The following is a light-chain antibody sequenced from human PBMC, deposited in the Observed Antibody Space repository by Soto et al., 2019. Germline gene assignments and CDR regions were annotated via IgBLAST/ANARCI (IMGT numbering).Light chain of an antibody. J-gene: IGKJ5*01. Sequence: EIVLTQSPGTLSLSPGERATLSCRASQSVSNNYLVWYQQRAGQAPRSLSFGASRRAYGIPDRFSGSGSVTDFTLTISRLEPEDFAVYYFQQYSSSPITFGQGTRLEIK. CDR1: QSVSNNY. V-gene: IGKV3-20*01. CDR2: GAS. CDR3: QQYSSSPIT.